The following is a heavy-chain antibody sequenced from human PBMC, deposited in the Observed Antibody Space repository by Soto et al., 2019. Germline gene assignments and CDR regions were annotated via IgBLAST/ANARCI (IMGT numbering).Heavy chain of an antibody. J-gene: IGHJ3*02. Sequence: SLRLSCAASGFTFSSYEMNWVRQAPGKGLEWVSYISSSGSTIYYADSVKGRFTISRDNAKNSLYLQMNSLRAEDTAVYYCARDDAFGNENGFDIWVQGTMVTV. V-gene: IGHV3-48*03. D-gene: IGHD1-1*01. CDR1: GFTFSSYE. CDR2: ISSSGSTI. CDR3: ARDDAFGNENGFDI.